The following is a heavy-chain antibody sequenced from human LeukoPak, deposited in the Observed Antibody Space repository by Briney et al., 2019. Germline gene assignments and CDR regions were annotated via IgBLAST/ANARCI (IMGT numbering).Heavy chain of an antibody. J-gene: IGHJ6*02. CDR2: IYYSGST. CDR1: GGSISSYY. Sequence: PSQTLSLTRTVSGGSISSYYWSWIRQPPGKGLEWIGDIYYSGSTNYHPSLKSRVTISVDTSKNQFSLKLSSVTAADTAVYYCARHLPQLWFGEQGDYYGMDVWGQGTTVTVSS. V-gene: IGHV4-59*08. D-gene: IGHD3-10*01. CDR3: ARHLPQLWFGEQGDYYGMDV.